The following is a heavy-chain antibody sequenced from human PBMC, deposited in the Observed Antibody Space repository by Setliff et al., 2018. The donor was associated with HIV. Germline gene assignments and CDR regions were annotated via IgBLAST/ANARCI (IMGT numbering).Heavy chain of an antibody. CDR2: LSSSSSYI. Sequence: LRLSCVASGFTFSSYCMDWFRQAPGKGLEWVSSLSSSSSYIYHADSVKGRFTISRDNARNSLYLQMNSLRAEDTAVYYCARDFLGDGYMDVWGKGTTVTVSS. CDR1: GFTFSSYC. J-gene: IGHJ6*03. D-gene: IGHD3-16*01. CDR3: ARDFLGDGYMDV. V-gene: IGHV3-21*01.